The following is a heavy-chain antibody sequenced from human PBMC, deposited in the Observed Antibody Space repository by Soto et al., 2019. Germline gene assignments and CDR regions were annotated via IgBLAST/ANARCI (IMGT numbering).Heavy chain of an antibody. CDR3: ATNEGRDGYSFDY. D-gene: IGHD5-12*01. V-gene: IGHV1-69*13. CDR2: IIPIFGTP. CDR1: AVTFSRQG. Sequence: VKVSCKACAVTFSRQGMRWVRQAPGQGLEWMAGIIPIFGTPQYSEKFQDRVTIPADESPSTAYLELSSLTHEDTAVYYCATNEGRDGYSFDYWGQATLVTVSS. J-gene: IGHJ4*02.